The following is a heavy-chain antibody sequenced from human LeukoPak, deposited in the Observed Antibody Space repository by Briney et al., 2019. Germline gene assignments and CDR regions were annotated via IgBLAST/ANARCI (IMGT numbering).Heavy chain of an antibody. V-gene: IGHV3-74*01. CDR2: INDSGGRT. CDR1: GFTFSSYW. Sequence: GGSLRLSCAASGFTFSSYWMHWVRQAPGKGLVWVSTINDSGGRTHYADSVKGRFTISRDNSKNTLYLQMKSLRAEDTAVYYCDGADYWGQGTLVTVSS. J-gene: IGHJ4*02. CDR3: DGADY.